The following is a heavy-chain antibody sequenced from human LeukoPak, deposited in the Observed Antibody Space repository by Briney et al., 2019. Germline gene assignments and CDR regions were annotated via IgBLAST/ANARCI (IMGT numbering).Heavy chain of an antibody. V-gene: IGHV4-34*01. Sequence: SETLSLTCAVYGGSFSGYYWSWIRQPPGKGLEWIGEINHSGSTNYNPSLKSRVTISVDTSKNQFSLKLSSVTAADTAVYYCARNYYGSGSYYHLAYWGQGTLVTVSS. CDR1: GGSFSGYY. CDR3: ARNYYGSGSYYHLAY. D-gene: IGHD3-10*01. J-gene: IGHJ4*02. CDR2: INHSGST.